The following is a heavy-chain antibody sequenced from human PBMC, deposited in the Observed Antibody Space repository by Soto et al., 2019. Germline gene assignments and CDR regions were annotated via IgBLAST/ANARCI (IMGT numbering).Heavy chain of an antibody. CDR2: IWYDGSNK. Sequence: GGSLRLSCAASGFTFSSYGMHWVRQAPGKGLEWVAVIWYDGSNKYYADSVKGRFTISRDNSKNTLYLQMNSLRAEDTAVYYCARGGVDYYDSSGYYFDYWGQGTLVTVSS. CDR3: ARGGVDYYDSSGYYFDY. D-gene: IGHD3-22*01. CDR1: GFTFSSYG. V-gene: IGHV3-33*01. J-gene: IGHJ4*02.